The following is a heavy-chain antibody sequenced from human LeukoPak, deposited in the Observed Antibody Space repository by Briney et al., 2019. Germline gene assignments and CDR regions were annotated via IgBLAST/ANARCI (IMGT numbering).Heavy chain of an antibody. J-gene: IGHJ4*02. D-gene: IGHD6-13*01. CDR3: AKDIRGSTSWYGLDY. CDR1: GFTFSSYW. CDR2: IKQDGSEK. Sequence: GGSLRLSCAASGFTFSSYWMSWVRQAPGKGLEWVANIKQDGSEKYYVDSVKGRFTISRDNSKNSLYLQMNSLRAEDTALYYCAKDIRGSTSWYGLDYWGQGTLVTVSS. V-gene: IGHV3-7*03.